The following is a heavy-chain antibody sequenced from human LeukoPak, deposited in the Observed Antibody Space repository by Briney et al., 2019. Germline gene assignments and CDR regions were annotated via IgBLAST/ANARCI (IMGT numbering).Heavy chain of an antibody. CDR2: INPNSGGT. J-gene: IGHJ4*02. V-gene: IGHV1-2*02. D-gene: IGHD3-3*01. CDR1: GYTFTYYY. CDR3: VRGISTGSGVGYFDS. Sequence: ASVKVSCKASGYTFTYYYIHWVRQAPGLGREWMGCINPNSGGTNYAQKFQGRVTMTRDTSITTAYMELSSLRSDDTAVYYCVRGISTGSGVGYFDSWGQGTLVTVSS.